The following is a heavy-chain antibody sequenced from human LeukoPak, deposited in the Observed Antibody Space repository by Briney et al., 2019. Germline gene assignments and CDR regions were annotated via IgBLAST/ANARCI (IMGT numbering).Heavy chain of an antibody. J-gene: IGHJ4*02. Sequence: SETLSLTCAVSGGSISSGGYSWSWIRQPPGKGLEWIGYIYHSGSTYYNPSLKSRVTISVDRSKNQFSLKLSSVTAADTAVYYCARVDSSGWYILDYWGQGTLVTVSS. CDR3: ARVDSSGWYILDY. V-gene: IGHV4-30-2*01. D-gene: IGHD6-19*01. CDR2: IYHSGST. CDR1: GGSISSGGYS.